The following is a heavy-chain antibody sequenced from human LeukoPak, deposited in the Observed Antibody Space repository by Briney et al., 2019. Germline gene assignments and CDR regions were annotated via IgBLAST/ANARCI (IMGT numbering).Heavy chain of an antibody. D-gene: IGHD7-27*01. Sequence: GRSLRLSCAASGFTFSDSYMTWIRQASGKGLEWVSYISNSGSSIYYADSVKGRFTTSRGNAKSSLYLQMNSLRAEDTAVYYCGRGHWGLDYWGQGALVTVSS. V-gene: IGHV3-11*04. CDR3: GRGHWGLDY. J-gene: IGHJ4*02. CDR2: ISNSGSSI. CDR1: GFTFSDSY.